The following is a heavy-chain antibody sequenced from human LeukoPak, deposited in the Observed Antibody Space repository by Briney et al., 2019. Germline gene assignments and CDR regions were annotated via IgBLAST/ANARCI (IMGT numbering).Heavy chain of an antibody. V-gene: IGHV4-59*01. CDR1: GGSISSYY. Sequence: SETLSLTCTVSGGSISSYYWSWIRQPPGKGLEWIGYIYYSGSTNYNPSLKSRVTISVDTSKNQFSLKLSSVTAADTAVYYCAREFRPYYDFWSDYYIFDYWGQGTLVTVSS. D-gene: IGHD3-3*01. CDR3: AREFRPYYDFWSDYYIFDY. CDR2: IYYSGST. J-gene: IGHJ4*02.